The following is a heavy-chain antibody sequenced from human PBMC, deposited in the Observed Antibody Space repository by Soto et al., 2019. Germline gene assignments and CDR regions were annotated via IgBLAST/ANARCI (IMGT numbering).Heavy chain of an antibody. CDR1: GFTFSSYA. Sequence: EVQLLESGGGLVQPGGSLRLSCAASGFTFSSYAMSWVRQAPGKGLEWVSAISGSGGSTYYADSGKGRFTISRDNSKNTLYLQMNSLRAEDTAAYYCAKDLADQQLVTAWFDPWGQGTLVPVSS. CDR2: ISGSGGST. J-gene: IGHJ5*02. D-gene: IGHD6-13*01. CDR3: AKDLADQQLVTAWFDP. V-gene: IGHV3-23*01.